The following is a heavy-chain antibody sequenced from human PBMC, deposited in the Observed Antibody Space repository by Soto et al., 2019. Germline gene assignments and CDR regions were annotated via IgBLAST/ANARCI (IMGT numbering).Heavy chain of an antibody. CDR3: ARIGGGLAAAVGGMDV. V-gene: IGHV2-70*01. CDR2: IDWDDDK. J-gene: IGHJ6*02. Sequence: SGPTLVNPTQTLTLTCTFSGFSLSTSGMCVSWIRQPPGKALEWLALIDWDDDKYYSTSLKTRLTISKDTSKNQVVLTMTNMDPVDTATYYCARIGGGLAAAVGGMDVWGQGTTVTVSS. CDR1: GFSLSTSGMC. D-gene: IGHD3-16*01.